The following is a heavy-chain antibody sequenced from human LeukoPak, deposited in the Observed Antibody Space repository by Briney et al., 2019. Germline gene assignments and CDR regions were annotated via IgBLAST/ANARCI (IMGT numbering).Heavy chain of an antibody. J-gene: IGHJ5*02. CDR2: VSPSGDIT. Sequence: PGGTLRLSCAASGFTFSTYGMNWVRQAPGKGLEWVSGVSPSGDITYYADSVKGRFTISRDNSKNTVYLQMNNVRAEDTAVYYCARAGGRSWFDPWGQGTLVTVSS. V-gene: IGHV3-23*01. CDR3: ARAGGRSWFDP. CDR1: GFTFSTYG.